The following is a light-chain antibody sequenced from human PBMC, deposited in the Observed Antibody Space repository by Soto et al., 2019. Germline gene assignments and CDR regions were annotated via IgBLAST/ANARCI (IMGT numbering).Light chain of an antibody. CDR3: QPYYSYPPFN. J-gene: IGKJ3*01. Sequence: AIRMTQSPSSLSASTGDRVTITCRASQGISSYLAWYQQKPGKAPKLLIYAASTLQSGDPSRFSGSGSGTDFTLTTSCLQSEDFATSYGQPYYSYPPFNFGPGTKVDIK. CDR2: AAS. V-gene: IGKV1-8*01. CDR1: QGISSY.